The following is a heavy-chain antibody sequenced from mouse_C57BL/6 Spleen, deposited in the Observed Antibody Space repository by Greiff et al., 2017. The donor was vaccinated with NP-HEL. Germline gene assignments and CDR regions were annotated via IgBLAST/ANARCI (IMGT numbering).Heavy chain of an antibody. J-gene: IGHJ2*01. CDR1: GYTFTSYG. CDR2: IYPRSGNT. CDR3: ARRDGSSPYYFDY. Sequence: QVHVKQSGAELARPGASVKLSCKASGYTFTSYGISWVKQRTGQGLEWIGEIYPRSGNTYYNEKFKGKATLTADKSSSTAYMELRSLTSEDSAVYFCARRDGSSPYYFDYWGQGTTLTVSS. D-gene: IGHD1-1*01. V-gene: IGHV1-81*01.